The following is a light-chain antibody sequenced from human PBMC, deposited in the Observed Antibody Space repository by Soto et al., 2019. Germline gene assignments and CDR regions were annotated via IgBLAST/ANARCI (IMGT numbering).Light chain of an antibody. J-gene: IGLJ2*01. CDR2: EVS. CDR3: SSYRTNTAVV. CDR1: SSDVGAYNY. V-gene: IGLV2-14*01. Sequence: QSALTQPASVSGSPGQSITISCTGTSSDVGAYNYVSWYQQYPGEAPKLIIYEVSNRPSGVSNRFSGSKSGNTASPTISGLQAEDEADYYCSSYRTNTAVVFGGGTKLTVL.